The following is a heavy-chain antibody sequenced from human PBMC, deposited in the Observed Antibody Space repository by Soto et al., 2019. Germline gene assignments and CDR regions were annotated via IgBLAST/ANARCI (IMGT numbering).Heavy chain of an antibody. CDR1: GFTFSSYE. J-gene: IGHJ4*02. CDR2: ISSSGSTI. V-gene: IGHV3-48*03. Sequence: GGSLRLSCAASGFTFSSYEMNWVRQAPGKGLEWVSYISSSGSTIYYADSVKGRFTISRDNAKNSLYLQMNSLRAEDTAVYYCAMGYSYGFDYWGQGTLVTVSS. D-gene: IGHD5-18*01. CDR3: AMGYSYGFDY.